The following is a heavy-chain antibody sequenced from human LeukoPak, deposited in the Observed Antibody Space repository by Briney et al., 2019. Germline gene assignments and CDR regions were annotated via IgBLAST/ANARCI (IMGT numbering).Heavy chain of an antibody. Sequence: ASVKVSCKASGYTFTSYDINWVRQATGRGLEWMGWMNPNSGNTGYAQKFQGRVTMTRNTSISTAYMELSSLRSEDTAVYYCAVGFGELSDYYYYGMDVWGQGTTVTVSS. J-gene: IGHJ6*02. CDR3: AVGFGELSDYYYYGMDV. D-gene: IGHD3-10*01. CDR2: MNPNSGNT. V-gene: IGHV1-8*01. CDR1: GYTFTSYD.